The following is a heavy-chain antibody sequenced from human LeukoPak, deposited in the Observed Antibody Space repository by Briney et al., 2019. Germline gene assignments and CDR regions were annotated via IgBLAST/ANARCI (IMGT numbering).Heavy chain of an antibody. CDR3: VGARRMWLFDY. CDR2: IRYDGSNK. J-gene: IGHJ4*02. CDR1: GFTSSSYG. V-gene: IGHV3-30*02. D-gene: IGHD1-26*01. Sequence: PGGSLRLSCAASGFTSSSYGMHWVRQAPGKGLEWVAFIRYDGSNKYYADSVKGRFTISRDNSKNTLCLQMNSLRAEDTAVYYCVGARRMWLFDYWGQGTLVTVSS.